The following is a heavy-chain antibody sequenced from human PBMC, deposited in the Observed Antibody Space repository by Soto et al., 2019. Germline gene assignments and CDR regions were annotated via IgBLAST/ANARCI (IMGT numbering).Heavy chain of an antibody. CDR1: GGSISSYY. V-gene: IGHV4-59*08. CDR2: IYYSGST. J-gene: IGHJ5*02. CDR3: ASGGYCRGGSCSSGLNCFDP. D-gene: IGHD2-15*01. Sequence: QVQLQESGPGLVKPSETLSLTCTVSGGSISSYYWSWIRQPPGKGLEWIGYIYYSGSTNYNPSLKGRVTISVDTSKNQFSLKLSSVTAADTAVYYCASGGYCRGGSCSSGLNCFDPWGQGTLVTVSS.